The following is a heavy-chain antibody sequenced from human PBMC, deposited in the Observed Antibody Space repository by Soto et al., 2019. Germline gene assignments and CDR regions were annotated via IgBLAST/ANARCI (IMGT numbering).Heavy chain of an antibody. Sequence: SETLSLTCAVYGGSFSGYYWSWIRQPPGKGLEWIGEINHSGSTNYNPSLKSRVTISVDTSKNQFSLKLSSVTAADTAVYYCARERDYDILTDPAFDYWGQGPLVTVSS. J-gene: IGHJ4*02. CDR2: INHSGST. CDR1: GGSFSGYY. D-gene: IGHD3-9*01. V-gene: IGHV4-34*01. CDR3: ARERDYDILTDPAFDY.